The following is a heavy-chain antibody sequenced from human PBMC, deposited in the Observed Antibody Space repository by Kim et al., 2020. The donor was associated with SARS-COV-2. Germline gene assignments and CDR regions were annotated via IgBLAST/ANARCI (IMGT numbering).Heavy chain of an antibody. D-gene: IGHD4-17*01. J-gene: IGHJ4*02. Sequence: YNPSLKSRVTISVDTSKNQFSLKLSSVTAADTAVYYCARSTTVTPYYFDYWGQGTLVTVSS. CDR3: ARSTTVTPYYFDY. V-gene: IGHV4-59*01.